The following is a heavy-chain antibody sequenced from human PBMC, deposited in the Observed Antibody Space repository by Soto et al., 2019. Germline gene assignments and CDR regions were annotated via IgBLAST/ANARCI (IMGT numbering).Heavy chain of an antibody. J-gene: IGHJ6*02. CDR3: ARCILRWDYYYYGMDV. V-gene: IGHV1-3*01. CDR1: GYTFTSYA. CDR2: INAGNGNT. Sequence: QVQLVQSGAEVKKPGASVKVSCKASGYTFTSYAMHWVRQAPGQRLEWMGWINAGNGNTKYSQKFQGRVTITRDTSASTAYMELSSLRSEDTAVYYCARCILRWDYYYYGMDVWGQGTTVTVSS. D-gene: IGHD3-16*01.